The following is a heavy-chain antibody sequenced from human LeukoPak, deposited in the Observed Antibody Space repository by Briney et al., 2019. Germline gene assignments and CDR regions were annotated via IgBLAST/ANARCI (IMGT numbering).Heavy chain of an antibody. V-gene: IGHV3-43*02. CDR1: GFTFDDYA. D-gene: IGHD6-25*01. J-gene: IGHJ5*02. CDR3: AKGARSGSYYNRFDP. CDR2: ISRDGGST. Sequence: GGSLRLSCAASGFTFDDYAMHWVRQAPGKGLEWVSVISRDGGSTFYADFVEGRYTVSRDNSKNSLYPQMNSLRSDDTAFYYCAKGARSGSYYNRFDPWGQGTLVTVSS.